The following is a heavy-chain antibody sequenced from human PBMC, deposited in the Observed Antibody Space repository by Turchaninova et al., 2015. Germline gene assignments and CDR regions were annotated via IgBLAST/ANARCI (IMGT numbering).Heavy chain of an antibody. CDR2: SRPIFGTA. J-gene: IGHJ4*02. CDR1: GGTFSTSA. CDR3: ARGPDSRTYYYFY. V-gene: IGHV1-69*12. D-gene: IGHD3-22*01. Sequence: QVQLVQSGAEVKKPGSSVKVSCKASGGTFSTSAISWVRQAPGPGLEWMGGSRPIFGTANYAQDLQGRVTMTGDESTSTAYMELSSLGSDDSSLYYCARGPDSRTYYYFYWGQGTLVTVSS.